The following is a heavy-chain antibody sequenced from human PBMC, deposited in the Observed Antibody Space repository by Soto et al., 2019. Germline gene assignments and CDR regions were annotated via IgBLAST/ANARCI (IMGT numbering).Heavy chain of an antibody. V-gene: IGHV3-30-3*01. D-gene: IGHD2-2*02. J-gene: IGHJ3*02. CDR1: GFTFSSYA. CDR2: ISYDGSNK. CDR3: ARDCSSTSCYRAFDI. Sequence: XGSLRLSCAASGFTFSSYAMHWVRQAPGKGLEWVAVISYDGSNKYYADSVKGRFTISRDNSKNTLYLQMNSLRAEDTAVYYCARDCSSTSCYRAFDIWGQGTMVTVSS.